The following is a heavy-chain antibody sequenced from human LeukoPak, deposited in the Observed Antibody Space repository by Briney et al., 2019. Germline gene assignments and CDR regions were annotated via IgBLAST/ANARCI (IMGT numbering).Heavy chain of an antibody. CDR2: IYYSGST. CDR1: GGSISSGDYY. Sequence: SETLSLTCTVSGGSISSGDYYWSWIRQPPGKGLEWIGYIYYSGSTNYNPSLKSRVTISVDTSKNQFSLKLSSVTAADTAVYYCARGTYYGPYYYYGMDVWGQGTTVTVSS. CDR3: ARGTYYGPYYYYGMDV. D-gene: IGHD3-10*01. J-gene: IGHJ6*02. V-gene: IGHV4-61*08.